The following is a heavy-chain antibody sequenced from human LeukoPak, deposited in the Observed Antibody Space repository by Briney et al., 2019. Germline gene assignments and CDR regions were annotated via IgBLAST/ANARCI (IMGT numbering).Heavy chain of an antibody. J-gene: IGHJ5*02. D-gene: IGHD6-19*01. V-gene: IGHV4-59*01. CDR1: GGSISSYY. Sequence: SETLSLTCTVSGGSISSYYWSWIRQPPGKGLEWIGYIYYSGSTNYNPSLKSRVTVSVDTSKNQFSLKLSSVTAADTAVYYCARDPFPYSSGWLGDNWFDPWGQGTLVTVSS. CDR3: ARDPFPYSSGWLGDNWFDP. CDR2: IYYSGST.